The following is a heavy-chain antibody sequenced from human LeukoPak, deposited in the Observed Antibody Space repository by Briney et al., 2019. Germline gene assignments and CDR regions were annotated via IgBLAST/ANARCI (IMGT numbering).Heavy chain of an antibody. D-gene: IGHD3-10*01. CDR1: VYTFTICD. Sequence: ASVKLSCNSSVYTFTICDINWVRQATGQGLEWMGWMNPNSGNTGYAQKFQGRVTITSNTSISTAYMDLSSLRSEGTAVYYCARGRISPMVDYWGRGTL. CDR2: MNPNSGNT. J-gene: IGHJ4*02. V-gene: IGHV1-8*01. CDR3: ARGRISPMVDY.